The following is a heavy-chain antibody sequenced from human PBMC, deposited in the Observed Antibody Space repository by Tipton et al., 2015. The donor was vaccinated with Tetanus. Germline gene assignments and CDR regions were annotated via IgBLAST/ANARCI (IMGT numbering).Heavy chain of an antibody. D-gene: IGHD3-3*01. J-gene: IGHJ1*01. V-gene: IGHV4-59*01. CDR1: GGSISTYH. CDR2: IDYFGST. CDR3: ARTSGYLYSNH. Sequence: TLSLTCTVSGGSISTYHWNWFRLSPGKGLEWIGYIDYFGSTKINPPLKSRVAMSVDTAANQLSLKLTSVTSADTAVYYCARTSGYLYSNHWGQGTLVTVSS.